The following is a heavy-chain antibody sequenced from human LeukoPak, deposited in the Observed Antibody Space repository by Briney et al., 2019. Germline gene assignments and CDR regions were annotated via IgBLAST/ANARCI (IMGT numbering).Heavy chain of an antibody. CDR2: INPKSGAT. Sequence: ASVKVSCKASGYTFTGYYMHWVRQAPGQGLEWMGWINPKSGATNFAQRFQGRVTMTGETSINTAFMELYSLTSDDTAIYYCARDASSRPFNYWGQGTLVSVSS. D-gene: IGHD2-15*01. CDR1: GYTFTGYY. J-gene: IGHJ4*02. CDR3: ARDASSRPFNY. V-gene: IGHV1-2*02.